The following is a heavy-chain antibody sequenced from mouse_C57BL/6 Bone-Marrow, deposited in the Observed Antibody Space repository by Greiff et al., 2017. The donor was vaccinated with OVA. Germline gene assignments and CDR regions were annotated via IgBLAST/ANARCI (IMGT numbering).Heavy chain of an antibody. CDR3: ARLTSYYAMDY. J-gene: IGHJ4*01. CDR2: ISSGGSYT. V-gene: IGHV5-6*01. Sequence: EVQRVESGGDLVKPGGSLKLSCAASGFTFSSYGMSWVRQTPDKRLEWVATISSGGSYTYYPDSVKGRFTISRDNAKNTLYLQMSSLKSEDTAMYYCARLTSYYAMDYWGQGTSVTVSS. CDR1: GFTFSSYG.